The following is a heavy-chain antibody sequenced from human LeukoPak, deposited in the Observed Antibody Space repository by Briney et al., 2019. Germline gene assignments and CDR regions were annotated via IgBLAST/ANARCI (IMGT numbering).Heavy chain of an antibody. CDR3: ARQTETRYSSSWFDY. Sequence: SETLSLTCTVSGGSISSYYWSWIRQPPGKGLEWIGYIYYSGSTNYNPSLKSRVTISVDTSKNQFSLKLSSVTAADTAVYYCARQTETRYSSSWFDYWGQGTLVTVSS. CDR1: GGSISSYY. J-gene: IGHJ4*02. V-gene: IGHV4-59*01. D-gene: IGHD6-13*01. CDR2: IYYSGST.